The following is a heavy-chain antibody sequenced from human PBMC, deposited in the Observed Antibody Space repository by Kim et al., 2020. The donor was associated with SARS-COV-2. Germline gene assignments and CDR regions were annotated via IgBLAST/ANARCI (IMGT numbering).Heavy chain of an antibody. J-gene: IGHJ5*02. V-gene: IGHV1-24*01. CDR3: ATGYYYDSSGLRRDNWFDP. CDR2: FDPEDGET. Sequence: ASVKVSCKVSGYALTELSMHWVRQAPGKGLEWMGGFDPEDGETIYAQKFQGRVTMTEDTSTDTAYMELSSLRSEDTAVYYCATGYYYDSSGLRRDNWFDPWGQGTLVTVSS. D-gene: IGHD3-22*01. CDR1: GYALTELS.